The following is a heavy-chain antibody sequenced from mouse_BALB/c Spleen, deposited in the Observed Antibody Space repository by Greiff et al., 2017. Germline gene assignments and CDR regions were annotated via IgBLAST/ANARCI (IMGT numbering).Heavy chain of an antibody. CDR3: ARYDYDGFAY. CDR1: GYTFTSYW. J-gene: IGHJ3*01. CDR2: IFPGTGTT. V-gene: IGHV1S132*01. D-gene: IGHD2-4*01. Sequence: VQLQQSGAELVKPGASVKLSCKTSGYTFTSYWIQWVKQRPGQGLGWIGEIFPGTGTTYYNEKFKGKATLTIDTSSSTAYMQLSSLTSEDSAVYFCARYDYDGFAYWGQGTLVTVSA.